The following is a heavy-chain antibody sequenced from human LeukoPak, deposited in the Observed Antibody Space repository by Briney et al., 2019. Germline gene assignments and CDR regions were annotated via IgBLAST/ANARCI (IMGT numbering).Heavy chain of an antibody. J-gene: IGHJ4*02. CDR2: IRYDGSNK. CDR1: GFTFSSYG. V-gene: IGHV3-30*02. CDR3: AKDRRFGELLPYFDY. Sequence: GGSLRLSCAASGFTFSSYGMHWVRQAPGKGLEWVAFIRYDGSNKYYADSVKGRFTISRDNSKNTLYLQMNSLRAEDTAVYYCAKDRRFGELLPYFDYWGQGTLVTVSS. D-gene: IGHD3-10*01.